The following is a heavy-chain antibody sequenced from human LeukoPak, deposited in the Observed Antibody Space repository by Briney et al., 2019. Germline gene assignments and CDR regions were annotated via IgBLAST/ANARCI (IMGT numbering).Heavy chain of an antibody. Sequence: GESLKISCKGSGYSFTSYWIGWVRQMPGKGLEWMEIIYPGDSDTRYSPSFQGQVTISADKSISTAYLQWSSLKASDTAMYYCAGLAKARRDGYNFGFDSWGQGTLVTVSS. CDR3: AGLAKARRDGYNFGFDS. CDR2: IYPGDSDT. V-gene: IGHV5-51*01. D-gene: IGHD5-24*01. J-gene: IGHJ4*02. CDR1: GYSFTSYW.